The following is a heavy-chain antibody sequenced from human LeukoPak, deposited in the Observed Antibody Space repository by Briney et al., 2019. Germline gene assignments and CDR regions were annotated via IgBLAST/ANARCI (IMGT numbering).Heavy chain of an antibody. CDR3: ARHGSNYYDSSGYYSPSGTANFDY. CDR1: GGSFSGYY. J-gene: IGHJ4*02. CDR2: INHSGST. Sequence: SETLSLTCAVYGGSFSGYYWSWIRQPPGKGLEWIGEINHSGSTNYNPSLKSRVTISVDTSKNQFSLKLSSVTAADTAVYYCARHGSNYYDSSGYYSPSGTANFDYWGQGTLVTVSS. D-gene: IGHD3-22*01. V-gene: IGHV4-34*01.